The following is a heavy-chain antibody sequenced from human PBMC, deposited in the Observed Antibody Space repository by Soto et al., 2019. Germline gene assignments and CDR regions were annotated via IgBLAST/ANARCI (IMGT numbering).Heavy chain of an antibody. Sequence: QLQLVESGGGGVQPGRSLRLSCAASGFSFSISPMHWVRQAPGKGPEWVALISYAGTNKFYADSVKGRFTISRDKSKSTLYVQVDSLRPEDAAVYYCARDPKTSGGQHWAFNYFDSWGQGTLVTVSS. CDR2: ISYAGTNK. V-gene: IGHV3-30-3*01. CDR3: ARDPKTSGGQHWAFNYFDS. CDR1: GFSFSISP. D-gene: IGHD7-27*01. J-gene: IGHJ4*02.